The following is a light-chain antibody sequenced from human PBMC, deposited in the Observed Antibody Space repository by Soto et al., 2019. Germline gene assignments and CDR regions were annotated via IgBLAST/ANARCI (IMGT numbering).Light chain of an antibody. CDR2: AAS. CDR3: QQSSSTPYS. J-gene: IGKJ2*03. Sequence: DIQMTQSPSSLSASVGDRVTITCRASQSISIYLNWYQQKTGKAPKLLIYAASHLQRGVPSRFSGSGSGTDFTLTINSLQPGDFATYRCQQSSSTPYSVGQGTKVDSK. V-gene: IGKV1-39*01. CDR1: QSISIY.